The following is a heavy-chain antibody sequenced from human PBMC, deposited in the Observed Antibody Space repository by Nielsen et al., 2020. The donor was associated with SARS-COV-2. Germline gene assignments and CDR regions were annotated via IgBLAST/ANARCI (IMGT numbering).Heavy chain of an antibody. D-gene: IGHD5-18*01. Sequence: GESLKISCAASGFTFSSYSMNWVRQAPGKGLEWVSSISSSSSYIYYADSVKGRFTISRDNAKNSLYLQMNSLRAEDTAVYYCARDTAMDDGMDAWGQGTTVTVPS. J-gene: IGHJ6*02. V-gene: IGHV3-21*01. CDR1: GFTFSSYS. CDR3: ARDTAMDDGMDA. CDR2: ISSSSSYI.